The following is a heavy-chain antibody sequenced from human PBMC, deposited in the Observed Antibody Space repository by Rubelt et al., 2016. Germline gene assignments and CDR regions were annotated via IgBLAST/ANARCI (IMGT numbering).Heavy chain of an antibody. V-gene: IGHV3-23*01. D-gene: IGHD1-26*01. CDR2: ISGSGGST. J-gene: IGHJ4*02. CDR3: AKDGGGATGLPSHY. CDR1: GFTFSSYA. Sequence: RLSCAASGFTFSSYAMSWVRQAPGKGLEWVSAISGSGGSTYYADSVKGRFTISRDNSKNTLYLQMNSLRAEDTAVYYCAKDGGGATGLPSHYWGQGTLVTVSS.